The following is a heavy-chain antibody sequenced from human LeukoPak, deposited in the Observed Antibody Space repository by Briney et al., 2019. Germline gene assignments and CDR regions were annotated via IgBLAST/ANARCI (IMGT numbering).Heavy chain of an antibody. Sequence: SGGSLRLSCAASGFTFSSYWMSWVRQAPGKGLEWVANIKQDGSEKYYVDSVKGRFTISRDNAKNSLYLQMNSLRAKDTAVYYCASAIYCSSTSCHPWFDPWGQGTLSPSP. D-gene: IGHD2-2*01. CDR3: ASAIYCSSTSCHPWFDP. J-gene: IGHJ5*02. CDR1: GFTFSSYW. CDR2: IKQDGSEK. V-gene: IGHV3-7*01.